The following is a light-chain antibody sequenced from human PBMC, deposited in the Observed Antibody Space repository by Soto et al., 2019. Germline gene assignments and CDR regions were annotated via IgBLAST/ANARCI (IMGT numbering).Light chain of an antibody. Sequence: DIQMTQSPSTLSASVGDRVTITCRASQSISTWLAWYQQKPGKAPKLLIYKASSLEGGVPSRFSGSGSETEFTLTISSLQPDDFATYYCQQYLNRWTCGQGTKVEIK. J-gene: IGKJ1*01. V-gene: IGKV1-5*03. CDR1: QSISTW. CDR2: KAS. CDR3: QQYLNRWT.